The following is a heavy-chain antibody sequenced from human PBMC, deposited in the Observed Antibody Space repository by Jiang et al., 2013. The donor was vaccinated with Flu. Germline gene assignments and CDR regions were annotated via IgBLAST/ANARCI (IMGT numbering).Heavy chain of an antibody. Sequence: LVKPSETLSLTCTVSGGSISHYYWSWIRQPPGKGLEWVGYIYYSGSAYYNPSLKSRVTISVDTSKNQFSLKLNSVTAADTAVYYCARLFCSGGSCCEDHWGQGLLVTVSS. CDR3: ARLFCSGGSCCEDH. J-gene: IGHJ4*02. D-gene: IGHD2-15*01. CDR1: GGSISHYY. CDR2: IYYSGSA. V-gene: IGHV4-59*01.